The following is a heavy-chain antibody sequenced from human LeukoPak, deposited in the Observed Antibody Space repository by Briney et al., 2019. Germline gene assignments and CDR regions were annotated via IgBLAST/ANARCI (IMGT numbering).Heavy chain of an antibody. V-gene: IGHV4-39*07. CDR3: VRDPSSGYTYGWFDP. CDR2: IYYSEST. J-gene: IGHJ5*02. Sequence: KSAEPVSLTCTVCGGSISSSSYYWGWLRQPAAKGLEWIGSIYYSESTYYHPSLKPRVTISVDTSKTQFSLKLSAVTAARTALYYCVRDPSSGYTYGWFDPWGQGTLVTVSS. CDR1: GGSISSSSYY. D-gene: IGHD3-22*01.